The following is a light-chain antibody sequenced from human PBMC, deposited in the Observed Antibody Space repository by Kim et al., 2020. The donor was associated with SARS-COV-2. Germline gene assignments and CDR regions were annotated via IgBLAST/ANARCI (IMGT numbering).Light chain of an antibody. CDR1: QSISSW. CDR2: DAS. Sequence: ASLGDRVAITCRASQSISSWLCGYQQKPGKAPKLLIYDASSLESGVPSRFSGGGSGTEFTLTISSLQPDDFAAYYCQQYNSYPWTFGQGTKVDIK. V-gene: IGKV1-5*01. J-gene: IGKJ1*01. CDR3: QQYNSYPWT.